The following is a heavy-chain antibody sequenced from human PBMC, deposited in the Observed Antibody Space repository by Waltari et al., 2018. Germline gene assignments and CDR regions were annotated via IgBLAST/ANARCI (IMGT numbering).Heavy chain of an antibody. V-gene: IGHV1-18*04. J-gene: IGHJ5*02. CDR1: GYIFTTYT. CDR2: ISPNNGKR. CDR3: ARRTSATGFDP. D-gene: IGHD2-15*01. Sequence: QVQLVQSGAEVKKPGASVKVSCKASGYIFTTYTVTWVRQAPGQGLEWMGWISPNNGKRNDAQKRQGRLTLTTDASSSTAFMELRSLKSDDTAVYYCARRTSATGFDPWGQGTLVIVSS.